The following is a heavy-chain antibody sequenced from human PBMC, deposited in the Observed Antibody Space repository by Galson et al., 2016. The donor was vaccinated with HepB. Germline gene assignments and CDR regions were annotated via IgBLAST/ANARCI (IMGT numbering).Heavy chain of an antibody. Sequence: SLRLSCAASGFTFNKYWMNWVRQAPGKGLEWVANIKEDGSDKYYLDSVKGRMTISRDNARNSVYLQMNSLRAEDTAVYYCAKDPAMFGSQYNWFDSWGQGTLVTVSS. V-gene: IGHV3-7*01. CDR1: GFTFNKYW. J-gene: IGHJ5*01. CDR2: IKEDGSDK. CDR3: AKDPAMFGSQYNWFDS. D-gene: IGHD3-3*01.